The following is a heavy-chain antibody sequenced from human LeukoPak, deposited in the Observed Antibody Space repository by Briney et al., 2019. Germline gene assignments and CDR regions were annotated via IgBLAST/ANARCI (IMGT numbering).Heavy chain of an antibody. V-gene: IGHV4-59*01. J-gene: IGHJ4*02. CDR3: ARWGHFDTSGYFVVDY. CDR1: DVSISSYY. CDR2: IHYSGST. Sequence: PSETLSLTRTVSDVSISSYYWNWIRQSPGKGLEWIGHIHYSGSTHYNPSLQSRVSISIDTSKNHFSLKLRSVTAVDTAVYYCARWGHFDTSGYFVVDYWGQGTLVTVSS. D-gene: IGHD3-22*01.